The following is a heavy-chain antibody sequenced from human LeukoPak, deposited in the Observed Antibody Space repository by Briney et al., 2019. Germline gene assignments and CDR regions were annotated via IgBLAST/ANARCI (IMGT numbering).Heavy chain of an antibody. CDR3: AKEAPRFSAATPGYFDY. Sequence: GGSLRLSCAASGFTFSSYGMHWVRQAPGKGLEWVAFIRYDGSNKYYADSVKGRFTISRDNSKSTLYLQMNSLRAEDTAVYYCAKEAPRFSAATPGYFDYWGQGTLVTVSS. CDR2: IRYDGSNK. CDR1: GFTFSSYG. D-gene: IGHD3-10*01. V-gene: IGHV3-30*02. J-gene: IGHJ4*02.